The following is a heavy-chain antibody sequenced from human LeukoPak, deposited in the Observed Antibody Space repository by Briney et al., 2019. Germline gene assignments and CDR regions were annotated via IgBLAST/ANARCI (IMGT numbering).Heavy chain of an antibody. J-gene: IGHJ3*02. CDR3: ARLHPAFDI. CDR2: IYYSGST. CDR1: GYSISSSYY. Sequence: SETLSLTCTVSGYSISSSYYWSWIRQPPGKGLEWIGYIYYSGSTNYNPSLKSRVTISVDTSKNQFSLKLSSVTAADTAVYYCARLHPAFDIWGQGTMVTVSS. V-gene: IGHV4-61*01.